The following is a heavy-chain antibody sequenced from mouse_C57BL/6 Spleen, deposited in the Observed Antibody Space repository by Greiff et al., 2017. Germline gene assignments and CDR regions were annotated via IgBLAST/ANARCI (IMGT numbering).Heavy chain of an antibody. J-gene: IGHJ3*01. Sequence: QVQLKESGAELVRPGASVTLSCKASGYTFTDYEMHWVKQTPVHGLEWIGAIDPETGGTAYSQKFKGKAILTADKSSSTAYMELRSLTSEDSAVYYCTRYDGYYTWFAYWGQGTLVTVSA. V-gene: IGHV1-15*01. CDR1: GYTFTDYE. CDR2: IDPETGGT. D-gene: IGHD2-3*01. CDR3: TRYDGYYTWFAY.